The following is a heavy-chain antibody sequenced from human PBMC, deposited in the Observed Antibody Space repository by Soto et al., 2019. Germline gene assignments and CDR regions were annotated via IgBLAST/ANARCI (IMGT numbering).Heavy chain of an antibody. CDR3: ARLPRYVYYFDY. CDR2: IYYSGST. V-gene: IGHV4-30-4*01. Sequence: QVQLQESGPGLVKPSQTLSLTCTVSGGSISSGDYYWSWIRRPPGKGLEWIGFIYYSGSTYYNPSLKSRVTISVDTSKNQFSLKLSSVTAADTAVYYCARLPRYVYYFDYWGQGTLVTVSS. J-gene: IGHJ4*02. CDR1: GGSISSGDYY. D-gene: IGHD3-16*01.